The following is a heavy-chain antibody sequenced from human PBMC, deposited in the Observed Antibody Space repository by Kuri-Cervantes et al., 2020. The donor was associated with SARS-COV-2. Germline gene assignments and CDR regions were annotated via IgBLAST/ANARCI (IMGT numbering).Heavy chain of an antibody. CDR3: ARRSSGWYVSFDY. D-gene: IGHD6-19*01. J-gene: IGHJ4*02. CDR2: ISSSSSYT. CDR1: GFTFSDYY. V-gene: IGHV3-11*06. Sequence: GGSLRLSCAASGFTFSDYYMSWIRQAPGKGLEWVSYISSSSSYTSYADSVKGRFTISRDNAKNSLYLQVNSLRAEDTAVYYCARRSSGWYVSFDYWGQGTLDTVSS.